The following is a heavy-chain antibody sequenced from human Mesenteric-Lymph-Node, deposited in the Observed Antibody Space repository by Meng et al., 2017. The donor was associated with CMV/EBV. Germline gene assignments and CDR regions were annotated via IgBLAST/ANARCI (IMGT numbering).Heavy chain of an antibody. J-gene: IGHJ4*02. V-gene: IGHV1-18*01. Sequence: SCQASGYTFTSYGISWVRQAPGQGLEWMGWISAYNGNTNYAQKLQGRVTMTTDTSTSTAYMELRSLRSDDTAVYYCARDSQQLHFDYWGQGTLVTVSS. CDR3: ARDSQQLHFDY. CDR2: ISAYNGNT. CDR1: GYTFTSYG. D-gene: IGHD6-13*01.